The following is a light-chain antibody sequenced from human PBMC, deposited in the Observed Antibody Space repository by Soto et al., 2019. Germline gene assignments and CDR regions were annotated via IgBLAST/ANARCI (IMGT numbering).Light chain of an antibody. CDR3: QQYANSIT. CDR1: QSVGSNN. J-gene: IGKJ5*01. CDR2: DAS. V-gene: IGKV3-20*01. Sequence: EIVLTQSPGTQSLSPGETATLSCRASQSVGSNNLAWYHQKPGQTPRLLIYDASSRATGIPERFSGSGSGTDFTLTISILEPEDFAVYYCQQYANSITFGQGTRLEIE.